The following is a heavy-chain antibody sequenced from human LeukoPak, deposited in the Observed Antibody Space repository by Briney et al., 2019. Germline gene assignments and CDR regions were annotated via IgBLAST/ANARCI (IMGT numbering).Heavy chain of an antibody. CDR3: ATGGGRWEGGTFDT. J-gene: IGHJ5*02. V-gene: IGHV5-51*01. D-gene: IGHD3-16*01. CDR2: IYPGAPDT. Sequence: GESLKISCKASGYSFTNYWIGWVRQRPGKGLEWVGIIYPGAPDTRYSPSSRGQVIILADKSINTASLQWSSLEDSDTAMYYCATGGGRWEGGTFDTSGQGTLVTVSS. CDR1: GYSFTNYW.